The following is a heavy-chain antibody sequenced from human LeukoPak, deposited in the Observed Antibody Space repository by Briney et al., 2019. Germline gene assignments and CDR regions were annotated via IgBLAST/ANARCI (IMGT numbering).Heavy chain of an antibody. D-gene: IGHD3-10*01. CDR1: GFTFDDYA. V-gene: IGHV3-9*01. CDR3: AKDIGAMGGSGSYDY. CDR2: ISWNSGSI. Sequence: GGSLRLSCAASGFTFDDYAMHWVRQAPGKGLEWVSGISWNSGSIGYADSVKGRFTISRDNAKNSLYLQMNSLRAEDTALYYCAKDIGAMGGSGSYDYWGQGTLVTVSS. J-gene: IGHJ4*02.